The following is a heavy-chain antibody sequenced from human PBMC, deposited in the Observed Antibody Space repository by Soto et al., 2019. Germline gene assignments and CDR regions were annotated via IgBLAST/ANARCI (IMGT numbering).Heavy chain of an antibody. CDR3: ARGSAPIFYMLPVYSDY. J-gene: IGHJ4*02. CDR1: GGSISSGGYY. CDR2: IYYSGST. Sequence: SETLSLTCTVSGGSISSGGYYWSWIRQHPGKGLEWIGYIYYSGSTYYNPSLKSRVTISVDTSKNQFSLKLSSVTAADTAVYYCARGSAPIFYMLPVYSDYWGEGTLVRVSS. V-gene: IGHV4-31*03. D-gene: IGHD3-9*01.